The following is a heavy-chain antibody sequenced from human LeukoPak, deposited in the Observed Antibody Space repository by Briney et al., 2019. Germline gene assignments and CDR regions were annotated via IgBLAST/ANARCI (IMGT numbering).Heavy chain of an antibody. CDR2: ISSSSSYI. Sequence: AGGSLRLSCAASGFTCSSYTMNWVRQAPGKGLEWVSSISSSSSYIYYADSVKGRFTISRDNAKNSLYLQMNSLRAEDTAVYYCARDGDTVLTRGYYYYMDVWGKGTTVTVSS. CDR3: ARDGDTVLTRGYYYYMDV. J-gene: IGHJ6*03. V-gene: IGHV3-21*01. CDR1: GFTCSSYT. D-gene: IGHD4-23*01.